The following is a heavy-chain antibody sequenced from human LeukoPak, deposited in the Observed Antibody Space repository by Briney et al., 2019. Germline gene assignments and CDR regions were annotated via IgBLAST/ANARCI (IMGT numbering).Heavy chain of an antibody. CDR2: INPNSGGT. D-gene: IGHD3-16*01. V-gene: IGHV1-2*02. J-gene: IGHJ4*02. Sequence: ASVKVSCKASGYTFTGYYMHWVRQAPGQGLEWMGWINPNSGGTSYAQKFQGRVTMTRDTSTSTVYMELSSLRSEDTAVYYCARYSSVGDTALDYWGQGTLVTVSS. CDR3: ARYSSVGDTALDY. CDR1: GYTFTGYY.